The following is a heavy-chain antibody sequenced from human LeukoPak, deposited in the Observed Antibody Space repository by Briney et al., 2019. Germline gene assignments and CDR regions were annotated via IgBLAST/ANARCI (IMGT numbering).Heavy chain of an antibody. CDR3: AKDASRDGYTPDAFDI. CDR2: ISSISSYI. CDR1: GFTFSSYS. Sequence: GGSLRLSCAASGFTFSSYSMNWVRQAPGKGLEWVSSISSISSYIYYADSVKGRFTISRDNAKNSLYLQMNSLRAEDTALYYCAKDASRDGYTPDAFDIWGQGTMVTVSS. D-gene: IGHD5-24*01. V-gene: IGHV3-21*04. J-gene: IGHJ3*02.